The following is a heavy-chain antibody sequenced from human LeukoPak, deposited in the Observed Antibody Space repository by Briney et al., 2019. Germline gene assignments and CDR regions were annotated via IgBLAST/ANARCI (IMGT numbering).Heavy chain of an antibody. D-gene: IGHD6-19*01. CDR2: IKSRGDGGTT. J-gene: IGHJ4*02. CDR3: ATFTSGWY. CDR1: GFTFSSYS. Sequence: GGSLRLSCAASGFTFSSYSMNWFRQAPGKGPEWVGRIKSRGDGGTTDYAAPVNGRFTISRDDSKNTLFLQMNSLKTEDTAVYYCATFTSGWYWGQGTLVTVSS. V-gene: IGHV3-15*01.